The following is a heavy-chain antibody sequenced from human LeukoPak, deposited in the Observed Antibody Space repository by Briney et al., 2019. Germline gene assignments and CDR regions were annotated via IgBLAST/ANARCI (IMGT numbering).Heavy chain of an antibody. Sequence: ASVKVSCKVSGYTLTELSMHWVRQAPGKGLEWMGGFDPEDGETIYAQKFQGRVTMTEDTSTDTAYMELSSLRSEDTAVYYCATEGLDSSSWYGSFDYWGQGTLVTVSS. CDR3: ATEGLDSSSWYGSFDY. J-gene: IGHJ4*02. CDR2: FDPEDGET. CDR1: GYTLTELS. D-gene: IGHD6-13*01. V-gene: IGHV1-24*01.